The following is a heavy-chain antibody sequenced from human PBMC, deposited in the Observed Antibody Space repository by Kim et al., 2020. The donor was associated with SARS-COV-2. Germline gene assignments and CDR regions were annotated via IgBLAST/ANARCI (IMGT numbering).Heavy chain of an antibody. CDR2: LTGSGTTT. V-gene: IGHV3-23*01. D-gene: IGHD3-10*01. CDR3: AKGYASGTYYSDY. Sequence: GGSLRLSCAASGFTFGSYAMNWVRLAPGKGLEWVSALTGSGTTTFYADSVRGRFSTSRDNSRNTLYLQMNSLRDEDTALYYCAKGYASGTYYSDYWGQGTLVTVSS. CDR1: GFTFGSYA. J-gene: IGHJ4*02.